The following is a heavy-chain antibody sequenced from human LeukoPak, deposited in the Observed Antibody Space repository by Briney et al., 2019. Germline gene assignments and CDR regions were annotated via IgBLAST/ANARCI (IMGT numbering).Heavy chain of an antibody. CDR2: IKQDGSEK. CDR3: ARDGPYSSSATHPP. Sequence: GGSLRLSCAASGFAFSSSWMSWVRQAPGKGLEWVANIKQDGSEKYYVGSVKGRFSISRDNAKNSLYLQMDSLRAEDTAVYHCARDGPYSSSATHPPWGQGTLVTVSS. V-gene: IGHV3-7*03. D-gene: IGHD6-6*01. J-gene: IGHJ5*02. CDR1: GFAFSSSW.